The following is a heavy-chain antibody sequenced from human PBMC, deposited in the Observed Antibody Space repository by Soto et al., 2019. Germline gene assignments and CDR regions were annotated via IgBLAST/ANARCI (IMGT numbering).Heavy chain of an antibody. Sequence: QVHLQESGPGLVKPSETLSLTCTVSGLSITNNYWRWIRQPPGKGLEWIDYIYYTGNTNYDPSLRSRVTMSVDTAKNQSALNLASLTAADTAIYYCARANWYSEYWGQGTLVIVSS. V-gene: IGHV4-59*13. CDR3: ARANWYSEY. J-gene: IGHJ4*02. CDR1: GLSITNNY. CDR2: IYYTGNT. D-gene: IGHD1-1*01.